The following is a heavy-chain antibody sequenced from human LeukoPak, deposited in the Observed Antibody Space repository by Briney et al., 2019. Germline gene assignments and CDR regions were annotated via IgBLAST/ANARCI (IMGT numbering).Heavy chain of an antibody. CDR1: GGSFSGYY. J-gene: IGHJ4*02. D-gene: IGHD7-27*01. CDR3: ARENWAFDY. Sequence: SETLSLTCAVYGGSFSGYYWSWIRQPPGKGLEWIGEINHSGSTNYNPSLKSRVTISVDTSKNQLSLKLTSVTAADSAVYYCARENWAFDYWGRGTLVTVSS. V-gene: IGHV4-34*01. CDR2: INHSGST.